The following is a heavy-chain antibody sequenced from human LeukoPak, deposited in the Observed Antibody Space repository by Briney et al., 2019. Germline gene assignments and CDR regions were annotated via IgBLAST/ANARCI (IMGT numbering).Heavy chain of an antibody. V-gene: IGHV3-48*02. CDR3: ARDGYGSGSYLEA. CDR1: AFTFSTYS. D-gene: IGHD3-10*01. CDR2: ISSSSSNI. Sequence: PGGSLRLSCAASAFTFSTYSMNWVRQAPGKGLEGVSYISSSSSNIQYADSVKGRFTISRDNAKNSLYLQMNSLRDEDTAVYYCARDGYGSGSYLEARGQGTLVTVSS. J-gene: IGHJ4*02.